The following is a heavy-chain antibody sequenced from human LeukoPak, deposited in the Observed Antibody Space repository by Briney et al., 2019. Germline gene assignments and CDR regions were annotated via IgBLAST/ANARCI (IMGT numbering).Heavy chain of an antibody. D-gene: IGHD4-17*01. CDR1: GGSISSYS. Sequence: SETLSLTCTVSGGSISSYSWSWIRQPPGKGLEWIGYINYSGSTYYNPSLKSRVTFSIDTSKNQFSLKLSSVTAADTAVYYCARPAYGDYVRWFDPWGQGTLVTVSS. CDR3: ARPAYGDYVRWFDP. J-gene: IGHJ5*02. V-gene: IGHV4-59*08. CDR2: INYSGST.